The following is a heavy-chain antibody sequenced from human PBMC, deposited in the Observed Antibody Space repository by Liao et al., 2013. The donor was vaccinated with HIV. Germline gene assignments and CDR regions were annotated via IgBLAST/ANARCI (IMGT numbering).Heavy chain of an antibody. Sequence: QLQLQESGPGLVKPSETLSLTCTVSGGSISSYYWSWIRQPPGKGLEWIGYIYYSGSTNYNPSLKSRVTISVDTSKNQFSLKLSSVTAADTAVYYCARFGDDFWSGYIADYWYFDLWGRGTLVTVSS. J-gene: IGHJ2*01. D-gene: IGHD3-3*01. CDR3: ARFGDDFWSGYIADYWYFDL. CDR2: IYYSGST. CDR1: GGSISSYY. V-gene: IGHV4-59*01.